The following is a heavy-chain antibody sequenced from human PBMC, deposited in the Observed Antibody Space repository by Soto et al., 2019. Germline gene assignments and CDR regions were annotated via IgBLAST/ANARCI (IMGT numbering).Heavy chain of an antibody. V-gene: IGHV3-30*18. CDR2: ISYDGSNK. Sequence: QVQLVESGGGVVQPGRSLRLSCAASGFTFSSYGMHWVRQAPGKGLEWVAVISYDGSNKYYADSVKGRFTISRDNSKNTLYLQMNSLRAEDTAVYYCAKDHPPYLDWTPRGWGYFDYWGQGTLVTVSS. J-gene: IGHJ4*02. CDR1: GFTFSSYG. D-gene: IGHD3-9*01. CDR3: AKDHPPYLDWTPRGWGYFDY.